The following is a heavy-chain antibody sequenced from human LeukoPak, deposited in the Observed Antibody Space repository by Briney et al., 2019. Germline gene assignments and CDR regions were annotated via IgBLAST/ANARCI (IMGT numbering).Heavy chain of an antibody. Sequence: GGSLRLSCAASGFTFSSYGMHWVRQAPGKGLEWVAFIRYDGSNKYYADSVKGRFTISRDNSKNTLYLQMNSLRAEDTAVYYCARGRSPGITMVRGVIVPDYWGQGTLVTVSS. CDR1: GFTFSSYG. D-gene: IGHD3-10*01. CDR3: ARGRSPGITMVRGVIVPDY. V-gene: IGHV3-30*02. J-gene: IGHJ4*02. CDR2: IRYDGSNK.